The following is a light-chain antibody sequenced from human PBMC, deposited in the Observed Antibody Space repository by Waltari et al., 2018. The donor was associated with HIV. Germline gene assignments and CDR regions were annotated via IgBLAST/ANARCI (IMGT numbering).Light chain of an antibody. CDR1: QSISSY. V-gene: IGKV1-39*01. CDR3: QQSYGSPFT. J-gene: IGKJ3*01. Sequence: DIRVTQSPSSLSASVGDRVTITCRASQSISSYLNWNQQKPGTAPKLLMSAASSLQSGVPSRFSGNGSGTDFTLTISSLQPEDFATYYCQQSYGSPFTFGPGSKLHIK. CDR2: AAS.